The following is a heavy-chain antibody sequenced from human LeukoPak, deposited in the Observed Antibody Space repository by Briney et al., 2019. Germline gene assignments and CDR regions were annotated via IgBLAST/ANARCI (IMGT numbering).Heavy chain of an antibody. Sequence: SETLSLTCTVSGGSISSYYWSWIRQPAGKGLEWIGRIYTSGTTNYNPSLKSRVTMSVDTSKNQFSLRLTSVTAADTAVYYCVRIGGTYYEYYFDYWGQGTLVTVSS. V-gene: IGHV4-4*07. CDR2: IYTSGTT. CDR3: VRIGGTYYEYYFDY. D-gene: IGHD1-26*01. CDR1: GGSISSYY. J-gene: IGHJ4*02.